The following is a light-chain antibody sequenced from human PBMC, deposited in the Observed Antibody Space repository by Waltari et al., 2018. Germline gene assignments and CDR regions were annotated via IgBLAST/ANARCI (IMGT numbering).Light chain of an antibody. Sequence: VLTQSPATLSFSPGERVTLPCRASQSVSAHLAWYQQIPGQSPRLLVYDTSNRATGIPARFSGSGSGTDFTRTIISLEPEDSAVYYCHQRTGVPLNFGGGTKVEIK. CDR1: QSVSAH. J-gene: IGKJ4*01. CDR3: HQRTGVPLN. V-gene: IGKV3-11*01. CDR2: DTS.